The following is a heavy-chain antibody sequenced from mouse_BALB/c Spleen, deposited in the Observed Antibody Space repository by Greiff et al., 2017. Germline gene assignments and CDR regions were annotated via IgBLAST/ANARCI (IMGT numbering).Heavy chain of an antibody. D-gene: IGHD2-1*01. CDR3: ARQRDGNYGFAY. J-gene: IGHJ3*01. CDR1: GFTFSSYA. CDR2: ISSGGSYT. Sequence: EVQLVESGGGLVKPGGSLKLSCAASGFTFSSYAMSWVRQTPEKRLEWVATISSGGSYTYYPDSVKGRFTISRDNAKNTLYLQMSSLRSEDTAMYYCARQRDGNYGFAYWGQGTLVTVSA. V-gene: IGHV5-9-3*01.